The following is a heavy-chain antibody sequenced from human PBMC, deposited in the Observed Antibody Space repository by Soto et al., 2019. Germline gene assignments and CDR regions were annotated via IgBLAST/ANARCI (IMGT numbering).Heavy chain of an antibody. D-gene: IGHD3-3*01. J-gene: IGHJ3*02. CDR2: ISGSGDFT. CDR3: ARGPPIFGVRGDAFDI. CDR1: GFTLSSYA. V-gene: IGHV3-23*01. Sequence: EVQMLESGGGLVQPGGSLRLSCAASGFTLSSYALSWVRQAPGKGLEWVSGISGSGDFTFDADSVRGRFTISRDNSMNTLYLQMNCLRVADTSVYYCARGPPIFGVRGDAFDIWGQGTMAPVS.